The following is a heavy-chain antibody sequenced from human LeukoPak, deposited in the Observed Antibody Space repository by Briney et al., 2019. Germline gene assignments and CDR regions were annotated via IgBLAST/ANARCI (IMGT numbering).Heavy chain of an antibody. CDR2: MNPNSGYT. D-gene: IGHD6-19*01. CDR3: ARVAGSIDY. V-gene: IGHV1-8*03. Sequence: GPSVKVSCKASGYTFTSYDINWVRQATGQGLEWMGWMNPNSGYTGYAQKFQDRVTITRNTSISTAYMELSSLRSEDTAVYYCARVAGSIDYWGQGTLVTVSS. CDR1: GYTFTSYD. J-gene: IGHJ4*02.